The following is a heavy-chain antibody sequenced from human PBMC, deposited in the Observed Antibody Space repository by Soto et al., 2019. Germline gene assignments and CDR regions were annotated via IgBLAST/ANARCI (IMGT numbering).Heavy chain of an antibody. D-gene: IGHD4-17*01. V-gene: IGHV1-69*13. CDR2: IIPIFGTA. CDR3: ARDLMTTVTLPGY. CDR1: GGTLSSYA. J-gene: IGHJ4*02. Sequence: SVKVSCKASGGTLSSYAISWVRQAPGQGLEWMGGIIPIFGTANYAQKFQGRVTITADESTSTAYMELSSLRSEDTAVYYCARDLMTTVTLPGYWGQGTLVTVSS.